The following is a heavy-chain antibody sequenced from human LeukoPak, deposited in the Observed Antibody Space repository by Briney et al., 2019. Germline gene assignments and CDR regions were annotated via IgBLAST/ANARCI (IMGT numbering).Heavy chain of an antibody. CDR1: GFTFSSYD. D-gene: IGHD4-11*01. J-gene: IGHJ4*02. CDR2: ISFDGNNN. V-gene: IGHV3-30-3*01. CDR3: ARDLSNYYFDY. Sequence: GGSLRLSCAASGFTFSSYDMHWVRQAPGKGLEWGAFISFDGNNNHYADSVKGRFTISRDNSKNTLYMQMNSLRAGDTAVYYCARDLSNYYFDYWGQGTLVTVSS.